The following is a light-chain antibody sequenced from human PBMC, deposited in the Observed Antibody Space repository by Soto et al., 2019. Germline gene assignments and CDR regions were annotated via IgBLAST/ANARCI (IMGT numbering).Light chain of an antibody. CDR3: QQFGDSPQT. Sequence: EIVLTQSPGTLSLSPGERATLSCRTSQSVSSTYLAWYQQKPGQAPRLLIYGASSRATGIPDRFSGSGSGTDFTLTISRLEPEDFAVYICQQFGDSPQTFGQGTKVEVK. CDR2: GAS. V-gene: IGKV3-20*01. CDR1: QSVSSTY. J-gene: IGKJ1*01.